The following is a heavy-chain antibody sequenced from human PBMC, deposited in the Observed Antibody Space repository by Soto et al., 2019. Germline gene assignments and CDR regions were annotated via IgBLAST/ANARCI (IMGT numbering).Heavy chain of an antibody. J-gene: IGHJ5*02. CDR3: ARETPPVDNWFDP. Sequence: SETLSLTCTVSGGSISSYYWSWIRQPPGKGLEWIGYIYYSGSTNYNPSLKSRVTISVDTSKNQFSLRLGSVTAADTAVYYCARETPPVDNWFDPWGQGTLVTVSS. CDR2: IYYSGST. V-gene: IGHV4-59*01. D-gene: IGHD2-15*01. CDR1: GGSISSYY.